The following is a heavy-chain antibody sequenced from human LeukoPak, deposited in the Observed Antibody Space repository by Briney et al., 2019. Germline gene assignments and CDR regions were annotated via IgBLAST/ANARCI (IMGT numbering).Heavy chain of an antibody. CDR2: INSDGSST. V-gene: IGHV3-74*01. J-gene: IGHJ4*02. D-gene: IGHD2-2*01. CDR1: GFTFSSYA. Sequence: GGSLRLSCAASGFTFSSYAMSWVRQAPGKGLVWVSRINSDGSSTTYADSVKGRFTISRDNAKNTLYLQMNSLRAEDTAVYYCARDQCSSTSCYLSAYYFDYWGQGTLVTVSS. CDR3: ARDQCSSTSCYLSAYYFDY.